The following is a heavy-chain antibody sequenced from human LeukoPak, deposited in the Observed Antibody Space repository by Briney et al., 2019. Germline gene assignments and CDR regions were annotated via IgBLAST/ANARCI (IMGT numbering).Heavy chain of an antibody. D-gene: IGHD5-18*01. CDR1: GGTFSSYA. CDR3: ASWDTAMLHFDY. Sequence: ASVKVSCKASGGTFSSYAISWVRQAPGQGLEWMGGIIPIFCTANYAQKFQGRVTITADESTSTAYMELSSLRSEDTAVYYCASWDTAMLHFDYWGQGTLVTVSS. J-gene: IGHJ4*02. V-gene: IGHV1-69*13. CDR2: IIPIFCTA.